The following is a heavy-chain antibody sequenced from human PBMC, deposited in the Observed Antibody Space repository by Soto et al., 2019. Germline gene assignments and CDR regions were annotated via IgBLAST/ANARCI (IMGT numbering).Heavy chain of an antibody. CDR2: ISGSGGST. Sequence: PGGSLRLSCAASGFTFSSYAMSWVRQAPGKGLEWVSAISGSGGSTYYADSVKGRFTISRDNSKNTLYLQMNSLRAEDTAVYYCAKDHDSSGYYLLDYFDYWGQGTLVTVSS. CDR1: GFTFSSYA. CDR3: AKDHDSSGYYLLDYFDY. V-gene: IGHV3-23*01. D-gene: IGHD3-22*01. J-gene: IGHJ4*02.